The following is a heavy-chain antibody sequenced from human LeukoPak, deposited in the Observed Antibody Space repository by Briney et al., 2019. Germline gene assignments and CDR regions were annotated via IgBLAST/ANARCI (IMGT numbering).Heavy chain of an antibody. CDR1: GFTFSGYW. J-gene: IGHJ3*02. CDR3: AKDSLEYYDILTGTRGAFDI. D-gene: IGHD3-9*01. V-gene: IGHV3-74*01. Sequence: RPGGSLRLSCAASGFTFSGYWMHWVRQAPGKGLVWVSRIKNDGSIIDYADSVKGRFTISRDNAENSLYLQMNSLRAEDTAVYYCAKDSLEYYDILTGTRGAFDIWGQGTMVTVSS. CDR2: IKNDGSII.